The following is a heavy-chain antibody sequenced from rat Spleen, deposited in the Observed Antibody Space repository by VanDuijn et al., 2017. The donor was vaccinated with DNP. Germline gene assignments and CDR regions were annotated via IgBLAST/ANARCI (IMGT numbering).Heavy chain of an antibody. Sequence: EVKLVESGGGLVQPGRSLKLSCAASGFTFSDYNMAWVRQAPKKGLEWVASINYDGSGTYYRDSVKGRFPISRNNAKSTLYLQMDSLRSDDTATYYCAGRPPPTRGPFDYWGQGIMVTVSS. CDR2: INYDGSGT. J-gene: IGHJ2*01. D-gene: IGHD1-4*01. CDR3: AGRPPPTRGPFDY. CDR1: GFTFSDYN. V-gene: IGHV5-7*01.